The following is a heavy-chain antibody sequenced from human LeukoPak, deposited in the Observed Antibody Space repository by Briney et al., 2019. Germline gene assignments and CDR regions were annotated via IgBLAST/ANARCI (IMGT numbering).Heavy chain of an antibody. CDR3: TTNYGDYPTIFAFDY. CDR2: IRSKADSYAT. V-gene: IGHV3-73*01. CDR1: GFTFSGSA. J-gene: IGHJ4*02. D-gene: IGHD4-17*01. Sequence: RGSLRLSCAASGFTFSGSAMHWVRQASGKGLEWVGRIRSKADSYATAYAASVKGRFTISRDDSKNTAYLQMNSLKTEDTAVYYCTTNYGDYPTIFAFDYWGQGTLVTVSS.